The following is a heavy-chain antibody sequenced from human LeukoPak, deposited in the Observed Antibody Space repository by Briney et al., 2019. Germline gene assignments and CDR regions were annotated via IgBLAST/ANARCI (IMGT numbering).Heavy chain of an antibody. D-gene: IGHD1-26*01. Sequence: PSQTLSLTCTVSGDSISSGTYYWSWIRQPAGKGLEWIGRIYASGSTNYNPSLTSRVTISIDTSKNQFSLKLSSVTAADTAVYYCARTIVGAPDYWGQGTLVTVSS. CDR1: GDSISSGTYY. CDR2: IYASGST. CDR3: ARTIVGAPDY. V-gene: IGHV4-61*02. J-gene: IGHJ4*02.